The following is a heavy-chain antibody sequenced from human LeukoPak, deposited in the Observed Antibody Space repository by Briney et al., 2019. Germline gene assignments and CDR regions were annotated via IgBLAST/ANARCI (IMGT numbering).Heavy chain of an antibody. CDR1: GYTFSSHG. CDR2: INGAGDNT. Sequence: PGGSLRLSCAASGYTFSSHGLTWVRQAPGKGLEWVSTINGAGDNTYYAETVKGRFTISRDNSKNTLYLQMNSLRAEDTAVYYCAKDRDTMILDYWGQGTLVTVSS. J-gene: IGHJ4*02. V-gene: IGHV3-23*01. CDR3: AKDRDTMILDY. D-gene: IGHD3-22*01.